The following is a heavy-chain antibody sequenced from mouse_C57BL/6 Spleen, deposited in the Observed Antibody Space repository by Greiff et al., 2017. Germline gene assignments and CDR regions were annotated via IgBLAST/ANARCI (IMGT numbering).Heavy chain of an antibody. Sequence: EVMLVESGGGLVKPGGSLKLSCAASGFTFSSYAMSWVRQTPEKRLEWVATISDGGSYTYYPDNVKGRFTISRDNAKNNLYLQMSHLKSEDTAMYYCARDRTTVKAYWGQGTLVTVSA. D-gene: IGHD1-1*01. CDR2: ISDGGSYT. V-gene: IGHV5-4*01. J-gene: IGHJ3*01. CDR1: GFTFSSYA. CDR3: ARDRTTVKAY.